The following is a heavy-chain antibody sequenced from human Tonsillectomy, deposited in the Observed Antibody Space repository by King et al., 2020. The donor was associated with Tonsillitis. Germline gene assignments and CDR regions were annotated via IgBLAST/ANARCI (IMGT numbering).Heavy chain of an antibody. CDR3: AGVLTGDVAAAGTIDY. CDR1: GFTFSRYT. V-gene: IGHV3-48*04. CDR2: ISSSISST. J-gene: IGHJ4*02. Sequence: VQLVESGGGLVQPGGSLRLSCAASGFTFSRYTMNWVRQAPGKGLEWVSYISSSISSTYYADSVKGRLTISRDNAKNSLYLQMNSLRVEDTAVYYCAGVLTGDVAAAGTIDYWGRGTLVTVSS. D-gene: IGHD6-13*01.